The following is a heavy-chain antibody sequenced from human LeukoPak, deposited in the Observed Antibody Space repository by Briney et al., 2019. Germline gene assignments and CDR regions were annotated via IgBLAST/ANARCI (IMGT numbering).Heavy chain of an antibody. Sequence: PGGTLRLSCAASGFTFSDYYMSWIRQAPGKGLWWVSYISSSGSTIYYADSVKGRFTISRDNAKNSLYLQMNSLRAEDTAVYYCARSLSYYYDSSGYYYYWGQGTLVTVSS. D-gene: IGHD3-22*01. CDR2: ISSSGSTI. CDR1: GFTFSDYY. J-gene: IGHJ4*02. V-gene: IGHV3-11*01. CDR3: ARSLSYYYDSSGYYYY.